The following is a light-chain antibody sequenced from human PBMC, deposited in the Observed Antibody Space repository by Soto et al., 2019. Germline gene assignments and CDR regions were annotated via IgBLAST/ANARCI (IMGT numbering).Light chain of an antibody. V-gene: IGKV3-15*01. Sequence: EIVMTQSPATLSVSPGERATLSCRASQSVSSNLAWYQQKPGQAPRLLIYGASTRATGIPARLSGSGFGTEFTLTISSLQSEDLAVYYCQQYNNWPPTWTFGQGTKVEIK. J-gene: IGKJ1*01. CDR1: QSVSSN. CDR2: GAS. CDR3: QQYNNWPPTWT.